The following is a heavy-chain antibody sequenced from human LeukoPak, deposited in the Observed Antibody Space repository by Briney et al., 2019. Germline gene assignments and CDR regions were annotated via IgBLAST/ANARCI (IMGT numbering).Heavy chain of an antibody. V-gene: IGHV3-30*02. D-gene: IGHD1-26*01. J-gene: IGHJ4*02. CDR2: IRYDGSNK. CDR3: AKDRSRYSGSSRIIDY. CDR1: GFTFSSYG. Sequence: PGGSLRLSCAASGFTFSSYGMHWVRQAPGKGLEWVAFIRYDGSNKYYADSVKGRFTISRDNSKNTLYLQMNSLRAEDTAVYYCAKDRSRYSGSSRIIDYWGQGTLVTVSS.